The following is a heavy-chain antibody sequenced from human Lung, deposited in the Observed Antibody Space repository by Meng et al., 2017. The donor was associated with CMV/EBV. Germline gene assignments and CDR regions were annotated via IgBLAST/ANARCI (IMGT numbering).Heavy chain of an antibody. Sequence: SXKISXTASGFTFSSYAMNWVRQAPGKGLEWVAVISDDESNNYYADSVKGRFTISRDNSKNTLYLQMNSLRAEDTAVYYSARVNIVVVPGAPLDLWGQGTXVTVSS. D-gene: IGHD2-2*01. CDR3: ARVNIVVVPGAPLDL. CDR2: ISDDESNN. CDR1: GFTFSSYA. V-gene: IGHV3-30-3*01. J-gene: IGHJ5*02.